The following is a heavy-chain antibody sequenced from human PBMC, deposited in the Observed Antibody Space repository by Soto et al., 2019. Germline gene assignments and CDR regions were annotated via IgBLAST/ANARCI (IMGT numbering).Heavy chain of an antibody. D-gene: IGHD6-19*01. CDR2: ISGSGGST. V-gene: IGHV3-23*01. J-gene: IGHJ3*02. Sequence: EVQLLESGGGLVQPGGSLRLSCAASGFTFSSYAMSWVRQAPGKGLEWVSAISGSGGSTYYADSVKGRFTISRDNSKNTLYLQMNSLRADDTAVYYCAGSSGWYRAFDIWGQGTMVTVSS. CDR3: AGSSGWYRAFDI. CDR1: GFTFSSYA.